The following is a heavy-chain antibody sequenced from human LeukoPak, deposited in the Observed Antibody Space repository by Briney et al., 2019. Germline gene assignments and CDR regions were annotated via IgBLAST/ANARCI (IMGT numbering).Heavy chain of an antibody. J-gene: IGHJ4*02. D-gene: IGHD3-10*02. V-gene: IGHV3-11*04. CDR2: ISTSGTTI. CDR3: ARGTMFPYYFDY. CDR1: GFTFSDYY. Sequence: PGGSLRLSCAASGFTFSDYYMSWIRQAPGKGLEWVSYISTSGTTIYYADSVKGRFTISRDNAKNSLYLQMNSLRAEDTAVYYCARGTMFPYYFDYWGQGTLVTVSS.